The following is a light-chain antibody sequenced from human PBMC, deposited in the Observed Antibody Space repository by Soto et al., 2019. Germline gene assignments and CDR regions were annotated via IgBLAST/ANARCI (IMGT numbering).Light chain of an antibody. CDR1: QSVSSSY. V-gene: IGKV3-20*01. Sequence: EIVLTQSPGTLSLSPGERATLSCRASQSVSSSYLAWYQQKPGQAPRLLIYGASSRATGIPDRFSGSGSGTDFTLTISRLEPEDFAVYYCQQYGSSFWTFGQRTKVDIK. CDR2: GAS. J-gene: IGKJ1*01. CDR3: QQYGSSFWT.